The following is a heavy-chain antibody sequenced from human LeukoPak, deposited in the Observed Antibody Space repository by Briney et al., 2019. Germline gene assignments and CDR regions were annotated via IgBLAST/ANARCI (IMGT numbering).Heavy chain of an antibody. CDR1: GFTFSNAW. D-gene: IGHD3-3*01. J-gene: IGHJ4*02. CDR3: TTEPLYYDFWSGYYKGSNFDY. CDR2: IKSKTDGGTT. Sequence: PGGSLRLSCAASGFTFSNAWMSWVRQAPGKGLEWVGRIKSKTDGGTTDYAAPVKGRITISRDDSKNTLYLQMNSLKTEDTAVYYCTTEPLYYDFWSGYYKGSNFDYWGQGTLVTVSS. V-gene: IGHV3-15*01.